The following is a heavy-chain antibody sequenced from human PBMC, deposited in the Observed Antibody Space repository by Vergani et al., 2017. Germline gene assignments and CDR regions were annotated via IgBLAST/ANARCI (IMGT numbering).Heavy chain of an antibody. Sequence: QVQLQESGPGLVKPSQTLSLTCTVSGGSISSGSYYWSWIRQPAGKGLEWIGRIYTSGSTNYNPSLKSRVTISVDTSKNQFSLKLSSVTAADTAVYYCARDRGAYDYWGQGTLVTVSS. J-gene: IGHJ4*02. CDR3: ARDRGAYDY. D-gene: IGHD1-26*01. CDR2: IYTSGST. CDR1: GGSISSGSYY. V-gene: IGHV4-61*02.